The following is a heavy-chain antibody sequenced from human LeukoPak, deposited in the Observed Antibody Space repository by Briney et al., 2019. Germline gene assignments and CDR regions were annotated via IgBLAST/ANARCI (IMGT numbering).Heavy chain of an antibody. Sequence: GGSLKISCKGSGYSFTTYWIGWVRQMPGRGLEWMGIIYPGDSDTRYSPSFQGQVTISADKSISTAYLQWSSLKASDTAMYYCARRFRSSSWTDYWGQGTLVTVSS. D-gene: IGHD6-6*01. CDR2: IYPGDSDT. J-gene: IGHJ4*02. CDR3: ARRFRSSSWTDY. CDR1: GYSFTTYW. V-gene: IGHV5-51*01.